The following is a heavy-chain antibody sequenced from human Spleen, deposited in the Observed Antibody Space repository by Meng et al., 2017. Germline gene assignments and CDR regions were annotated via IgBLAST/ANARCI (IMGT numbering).Heavy chain of an antibody. CDR2: IYYGGDT. V-gene: IGHV4-59*01. CDR1: GGSISRYY. D-gene: IGHD3-10*01. CDR3: ARSTYYYGSGTYYYGSGSYYNPKWFDP. Sequence: SETLSFTFTVPGGSISRYYWTWIRQPPGKGLEWIGDIYYGGDTNYNPSLKSRVTISVDSSRTQFSLKLSSVTAADTGVYYCARSTYYYGSGTYYYGSGSYYNPKWFDPWGQGTRVTVSS. J-gene: IGHJ5*02.